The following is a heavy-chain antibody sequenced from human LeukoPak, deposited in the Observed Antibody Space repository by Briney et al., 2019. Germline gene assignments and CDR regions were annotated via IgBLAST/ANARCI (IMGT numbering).Heavy chain of an antibody. CDR1: GFTFSSYA. CDR3: AKDRNPYSSSWYAYWYFDL. Sequence: GALRLSCAASGFTFSSYAMSWVRQAPGKGLEWVPAISGSGGSTYYADSVKGRFTISRDNSKNTLYLQMNSLRAEDTAVYYCAKDRNPYSSSWYAYWYFDLWGRGTLVTVSS. CDR2: ISGSGGST. J-gene: IGHJ2*01. V-gene: IGHV3-23*01. D-gene: IGHD6-13*01.